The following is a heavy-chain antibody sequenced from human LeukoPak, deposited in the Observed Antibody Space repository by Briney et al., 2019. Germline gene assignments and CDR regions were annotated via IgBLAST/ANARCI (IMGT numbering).Heavy chain of an antibody. D-gene: IGHD1-26*01. V-gene: IGHV3-33*01. CDR3: ARAQELLKGELDY. CDR2: IWYDGSNK. Sequence: GGSLRLSCAASGFTFSSYGMHWVRQAPGKGLEWVAVIWYDGSNKYYADSVKGRFTISRDNSKNTLYLQMNSLRAEDTAVYYCARAQELLKGELDYWGRGTLVTVSS. J-gene: IGHJ4*02. CDR1: GFTFSSYG.